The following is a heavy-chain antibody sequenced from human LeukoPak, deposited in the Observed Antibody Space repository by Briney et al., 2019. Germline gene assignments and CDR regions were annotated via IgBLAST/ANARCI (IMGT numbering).Heavy chain of an antibody. CDR1: GGSFSGYY. CDR3: ARGKLELTPYYYYYMDV. V-gene: IGHV4-34*01. J-gene: IGHJ6*03. D-gene: IGHD1-7*01. CDR2: INHSGST. Sequence: SETLSLTCAVYGGSFSGYYWSWIRQPPGKGLEWIGEINHSGSTNYNPSLKSRVAISVDTSKNQFSLKLSSATAADTAVYYCARGKLELTPYYYYYMDVWGKGTTVTVSS.